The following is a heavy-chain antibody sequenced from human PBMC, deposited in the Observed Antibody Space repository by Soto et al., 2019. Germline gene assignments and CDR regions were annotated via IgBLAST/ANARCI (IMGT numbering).Heavy chain of an antibody. CDR2: ISANGAAT. CDR1: GFTFSSHN. J-gene: IGHJ5*02. CDR3: VRGVDLP. Sequence: PGGSLRLSCSGSGFTFSSHNMHWVRQAPGKGLESVSAISANGAATYYTDSTKGRFTISRDNSKNMVFLQMSSLRVEDTAVYYCVRGVDLPSGPGSLVTVS. V-gene: IGHV3-64D*09.